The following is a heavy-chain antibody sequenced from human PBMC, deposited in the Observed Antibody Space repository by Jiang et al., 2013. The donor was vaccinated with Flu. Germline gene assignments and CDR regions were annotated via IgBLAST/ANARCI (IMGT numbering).Heavy chain of an antibody. V-gene: IGHV7-4-1*02. CDR1: GYIFSNYF. D-gene: IGHD1-1*01. Sequence: LQSGSELKMPGASVKVSCRTSGYIFSNYFMNWVRQAPGQGLQWMGNIDTNTGNPKYAQGLTGRFVFSLDTSVSTAFLEISGLKAEDTAVYFCSRGTRSPGMDV. J-gene: IGHJ6*01. CDR2: IDTNTGNP. CDR3: SRGTRSPGMDV.